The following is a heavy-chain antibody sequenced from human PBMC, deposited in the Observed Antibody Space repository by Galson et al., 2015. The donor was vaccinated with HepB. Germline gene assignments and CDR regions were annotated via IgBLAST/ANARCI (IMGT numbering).Heavy chain of an antibody. CDR3: ARIDGSGSYFSIVYYYYGMDV. Sequence: SLRLSCAASGFTFSSYWMSWVRQAPGKGLEWVANIKQDGSEKYYVDSVKGRFTISRDNAKNSLYLQMNSLRAEDTAVYYCARIDGSGSYFSIVYYYYGMDVWGQGTTVTVSS. J-gene: IGHJ6*02. CDR2: IKQDGSEK. CDR1: GFTFSSYW. D-gene: IGHD3-10*01. V-gene: IGHV3-7*03.